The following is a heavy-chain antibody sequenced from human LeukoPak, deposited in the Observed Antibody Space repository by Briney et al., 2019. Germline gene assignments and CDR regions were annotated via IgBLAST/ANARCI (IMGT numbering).Heavy chain of an antibody. CDR2: IYYSGST. CDR3: ARDCSGGSCYGAFDI. D-gene: IGHD2-15*01. J-gene: IGHJ3*02. CDR1: GGSIRSGDFY. V-gene: IGHV4-30-4*01. Sequence: SETLSLTCTVSGGSIRSGDFYWSWIRQPPGKGLEWIGYIYYSGSTNYNPSLKSRITISVDTSENRFSLKLSSVTATDTAVYYCARDCSGGSCYGAFDIWGQGTMVTVSS.